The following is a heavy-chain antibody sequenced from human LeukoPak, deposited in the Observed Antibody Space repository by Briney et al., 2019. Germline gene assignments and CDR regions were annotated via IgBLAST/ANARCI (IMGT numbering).Heavy chain of an antibody. V-gene: IGHV5-51*01. CDR2: IYAGDADS. Sequence: PGESLKISCKGSGYSFDSFWIGWVRQMPGKGLEWMGTIYAGDADSRYSPSLQGQATISADKSNSTAYQQWSSLKASDTATYYCARARKYSYGPPLFDYWGQGTLVTVSS. CDR1: GYSFDSFW. J-gene: IGHJ4*02. D-gene: IGHD2-15*01. CDR3: ARARKYSYGPPLFDY.